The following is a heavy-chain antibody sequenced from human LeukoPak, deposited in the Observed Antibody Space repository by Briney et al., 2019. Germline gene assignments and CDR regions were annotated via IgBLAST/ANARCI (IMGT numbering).Heavy chain of an antibody. D-gene: IGHD2-15*01. J-gene: IGHJ4*02. CDR2: IIPIFGTA. Sequence: SVKVSCKASGGTFSSYAISWVRQAPGQGLEWMGRIIPIFGTANYAQKFLGRVTITTDESTSTAYMELSSLRSEDTAVYYCARDCSGGSCYSLALDYWGQGTLVTVSS. V-gene: IGHV1-69*05. CDR1: GGTFSSYA. CDR3: ARDCSGGSCYSLALDY.